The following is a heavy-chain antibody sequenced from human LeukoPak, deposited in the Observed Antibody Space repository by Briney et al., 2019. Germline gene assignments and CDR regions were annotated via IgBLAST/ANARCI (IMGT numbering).Heavy chain of an antibody. J-gene: IGHJ6*02. Sequence: PGGSLRLSCAASGFTVSSNYMSCVRQAPGKGLEWVSVIYSGGSTYYADSVKGRFTISRHNSKNTLYLHMNSLRAEDTAVYYCARVGGWGSYYIHYGMDVWGQGTTVTVSS. D-gene: IGHD3-10*01. CDR3: ARVGGWGSYYIHYGMDV. CDR2: IYSGGST. V-gene: IGHV3-53*04. CDR1: GFTVSSNY.